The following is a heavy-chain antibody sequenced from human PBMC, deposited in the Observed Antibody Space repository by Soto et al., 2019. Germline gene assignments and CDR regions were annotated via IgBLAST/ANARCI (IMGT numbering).Heavy chain of an antibody. CDR2: IILNFGAA. CDR1: GGTFSSYA. D-gene: IGHD1-26*01. CDR3: AREGGGSYSPPKD. V-gene: IGHV1-69*01. Sequence: QVQLVQSGAEVKKPGSSVKVSCKVSGGTFSSYAISWVRQAPGQGLEWMGGIILNFGAANYAQKFQGRTTITADESTTTAYMELSSLTSDDTAVYYCAREGGGSYSPPKDWGQGTLVTVSS. J-gene: IGHJ4*02.